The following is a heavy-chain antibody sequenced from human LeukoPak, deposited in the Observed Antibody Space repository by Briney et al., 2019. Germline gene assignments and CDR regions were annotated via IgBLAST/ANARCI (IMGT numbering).Heavy chain of an antibody. CDR2: ISPSGGIT. CDR1: GFTFRSHG. V-gene: IGHV3-23*01. Sequence: GGSLRLSCAASGFTFRSHGMNWVRQAPGKGLEWVSGISPSGGITYYTDSVRGRFTISRDDSKNTAYLQMNSLKTEDTAVYYCTSQVPYSGSYYAGDYWGQGTLVTVSS. J-gene: IGHJ4*02. CDR3: TSQVPYSGSYYAGDY. D-gene: IGHD1-26*01.